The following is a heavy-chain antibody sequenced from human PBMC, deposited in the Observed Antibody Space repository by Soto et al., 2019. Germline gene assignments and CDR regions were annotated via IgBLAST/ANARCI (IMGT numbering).Heavy chain of an antibody. CDR2: ISDSGGST. D-gene: IGHD3-22*01. Sequence: GGSLRLSCAASGFTFSTYAMSWVRQAPGKGLEWVSSISDSGGSTYYADSVKGRFTISRDNSKNTLYLQMNSLRAEDTAVYYSAKAYCYDGSVSHLDSGGKGPLVTVSS. J-gene: IGHJ4*02. CDR1: GFTFSTYA. CDR3: AKAYCYDGSVSHLDS. V-gene: IGHV3-23*01.